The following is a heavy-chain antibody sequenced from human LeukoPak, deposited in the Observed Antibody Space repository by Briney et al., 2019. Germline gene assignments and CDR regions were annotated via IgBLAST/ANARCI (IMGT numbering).Heavy chain of an antibody. Sequence: GGSLRLSCAASGFTFSSYEMNWVRQAPGKGLEWVSYISSSGSTIYYADSVKGRFTISRDNAKNSLYLQMNSLRAEDTAVYYCARDKGVVAVAALYYYYGMDVWGQGTTVTVSS. V-gene: IGHV3-48*03. D-gene: IGHD2-15*01. CDR1: GFTFSSYE. CDR2: ISSSGSTI. CDR3: ARDKGVVAVAALYYYYGMDV. J-gene: IGHJ6*02.